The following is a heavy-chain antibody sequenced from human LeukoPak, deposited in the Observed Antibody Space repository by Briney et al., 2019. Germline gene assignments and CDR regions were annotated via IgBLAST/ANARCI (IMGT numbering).Heavy chain of an antibody. J-gene: IGHJ4*02. V-gene: IGHV4-34*01. CDR3: ATRRFGAFDY. Sequence: PSETLSFTCAVYGVSFSGYYWSWLRQRPGKGLEWIGEINHSGSTNYNPSLKSRVTISVDTSKNQFSLKLSSVTAADTAVYYCATRRFGAFDYWGQGTLVTVSS. CDR2: INHSGST. D-gene: IGHD3-10*01. CDR1: GVSFSGYY.